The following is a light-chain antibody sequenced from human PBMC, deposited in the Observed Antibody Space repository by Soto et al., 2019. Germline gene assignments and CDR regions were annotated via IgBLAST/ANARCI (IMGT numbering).Light chain of an antibody. CDR1: QSMSSY. J-gene: IGKJ3*01. CDR3: QQSFRTPFT. Sequence: DIQMTQSPSSLSASVGDRVNITCRASQSMSSYLNWYQQKPGKAPKLLVYAASRLQSGVPSRFSGTGSGTDFTLTISSLPPEDFATYYCQQSFRTPFTFGPGNKLDIK. CDR2: AAS. V-gene: IGKV1-39*01.